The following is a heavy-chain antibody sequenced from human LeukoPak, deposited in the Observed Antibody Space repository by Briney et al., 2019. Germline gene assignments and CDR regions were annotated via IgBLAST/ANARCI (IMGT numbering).Heavy chain of an antibody. CDR1: GYTFTSYD. D-gene: IGHD3-22*01. CDR3: ARGSNYYDTASRLYYFDY. V-gene: IGHV1-8*01. Sequence: ASVKVSCKASGYTFTSYDINWVRQATGQGFEWMGWMNPNSGNTGYAQKFRGRVTITRNTSISTAYMELSSLRSEDTAVYYCARGSNYYDTASRLYYFDYWGQGTLVTVSS. CDR2: MNPNSGNT. J-gene: IGHJ4*02.